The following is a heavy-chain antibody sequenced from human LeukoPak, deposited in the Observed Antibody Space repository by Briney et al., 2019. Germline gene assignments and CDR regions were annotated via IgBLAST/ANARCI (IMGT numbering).Heavy chain of an antibody. CDR2: ISGSGGST. Sequence: GGSLRLSCAASGFTFSSYAMSWVRQAPGKGLEWVSAISGSGGSTYYADSVKGRFTISRDNSKNTLYLQMNSLRAEDTAVYYCARRRSGSYLYFDYWGQGTLVTVSS. J-gene: IGHJ4*02. CDR1: GFTFSSYA. V-gene: IGHV3-23*01. CDR3: ARRRSGSYLYFDY. D-gene: IGHD1-26*01.